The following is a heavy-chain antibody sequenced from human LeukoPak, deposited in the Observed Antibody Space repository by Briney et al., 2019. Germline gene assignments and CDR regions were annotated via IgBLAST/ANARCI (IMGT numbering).Heavy chain of an antibody. CDR1: GFTFSSYE. CDR2: ISSSGSTI. Sequence: PGGSLRLSCAASGFTFSSYEMNWVRQAPGKGLEWVSYISSSGSTIYYADSVKGRITISRDNAKNSLYLQMNSLRAEDTAVYYCAREIAARGGVYWFDPWGQGTLVTVSS. J-gene: IGHJ5*02. V-gene: IGHV3-48*03. D-gene: IGHD6-6*01. CDR3: AREIAARGGVYWFDP.